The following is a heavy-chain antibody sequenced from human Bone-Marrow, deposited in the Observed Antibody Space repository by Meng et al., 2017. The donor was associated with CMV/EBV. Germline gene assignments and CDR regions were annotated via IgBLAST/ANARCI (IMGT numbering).Heavy chain of an antibody. CDR2: INPNSGDT. V-gene: IGHV1-2*02. J-gene: IGHJ5*02. D-gene: IGHD4-17*01. Sequence: QVQLVQYGAELRKPGASVKVSCKASGATFTDYYMHWVRQAPGQGLEWMGCINPNSGDTNYAQKFQGRVTMTRDTSISTAYMELSRLRSDDTAVYYCTRDAHLTTVTPNWFDPWGQGTLVTVSS. CDR1: GATFTDYY. CDR3: TRDAHLTTVTPNWFDP.